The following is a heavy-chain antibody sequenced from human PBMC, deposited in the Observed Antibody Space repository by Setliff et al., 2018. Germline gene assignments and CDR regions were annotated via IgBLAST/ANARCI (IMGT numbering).Heavy chain of an antibody. CDR1: GFSISGRW. CDR2: IKEDGSEQ. J-gene: IGHJ5*02. Sequence: PGGSLRLSCAASGFSISGRWMSWVRQAPGKGLEWVANIKEDGSEQYYVDSVWGRFSISRDNARNSVFLEMNSLRGEDTAVYYCARDNVILDDSRGIFYPWFDPWGQGTLVTVSS. V-gene: IGHV3-7*03. D-gene: IGHD3-16*02. CDR3: ARDNVILDDSRGIFYPWFDP.